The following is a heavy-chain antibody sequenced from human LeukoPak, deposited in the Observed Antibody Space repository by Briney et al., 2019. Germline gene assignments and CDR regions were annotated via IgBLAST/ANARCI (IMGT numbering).Heavy chain of an antibody. V-gene: IGHV1-18*01. CDR1: GYTFSNYG. CDR3: ARDLILRTYCGGDCLNGAFDI. CDR2: ISVYNGQT. J-gene: IGHJ3*02. Sequence: ASVKVSCKASGYTFSNYGIGWVRQAPRQGLEWMGWISVYNGQTNYAQKFQGRVTMTADTSTATAYMELRSLRSDDTAVYYCARDLILRTYCGGDCLNGAFDIWGQGTMVTVSS. D-gene: IGHD2-21*02.